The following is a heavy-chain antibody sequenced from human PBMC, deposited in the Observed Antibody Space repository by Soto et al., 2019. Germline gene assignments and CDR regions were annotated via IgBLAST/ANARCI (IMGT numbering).Heavy chain of an antibody. Sequence: ASVKVSCKASGYTFLSYYMHWVRQAPGQGLEWMGTINPRGGDTWYAQKFEGRVTMSRDMSTSTVYMEVHSLRSDDTAVYYCARGSPSSTSLGWFDPWGLGTLVTVSS. CDR3: ARGSPSSTSLGWFDP. V-gene: IGHV1-46*01. D-gene: IGHD2-2*01. CDR2: INPRGGDT. CDR1: GYTFLSYY. J-gene: IGHJ5*02.